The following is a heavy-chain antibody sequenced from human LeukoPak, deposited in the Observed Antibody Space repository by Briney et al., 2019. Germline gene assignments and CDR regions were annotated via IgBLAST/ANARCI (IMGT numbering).Heavy chain of an antibody. V-gene: IGHV5-51*01. J-gene: IGHJ3*01. CDR1: GYRFNAYW. D-gene: IGHD3-22*01. CDR2: IYPDDSDT. Sequence: GESLKISCKGSGYRFNAYWIAWVRQMPGKGLEWMGIIYPDDSDTRYSPSFQGQVTISADKSVRTAYLQWSSLKASDTAMYYCARPNITPYYDSRGHDAFDVWGQGTMVTVSS. CDR3: ARPNITPYYDSRGHDAFDV.